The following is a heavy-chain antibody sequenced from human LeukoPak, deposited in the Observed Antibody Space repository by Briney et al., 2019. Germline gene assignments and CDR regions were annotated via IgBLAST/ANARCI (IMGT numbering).Heavy chain of an antibody. CDR3: VKEHVDRAFTRSFEI. CDR1: GFTFSTNP. D-gene: IGHD3-10*01. J-gene: IGHJ3*02. Sequence: PGRSLRLSCAASGFTFSTNPMNWVRQAPGKGLEWVSAISPDNTYYADSVKGRLTISRDDSKNTVYLQMNSPRAEDTARYYCVKEHVDRAFTRSFEIWGQGTVVTVSS. V-gene: IGHV3-23*01. CDR2: ISPDNT.